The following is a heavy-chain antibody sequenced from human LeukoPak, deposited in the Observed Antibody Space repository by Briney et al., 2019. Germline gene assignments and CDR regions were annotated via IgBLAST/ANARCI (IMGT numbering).Heavy chain of an antibody. CDR2: IYPGDSDT. J-gene: IGHJ3*02. CDR1: GYSFTSYW. CDR3: ARLGDMVVVPAAILGDAFDI. Sequence: GESLKISCKGSGYSFTSYWIGWVRQMPGKGLEWMGIIYPGDSDTRYSPSFQGQVTISADKPISTAYLQWSSLKASDTAMYYCARLGDMVVVPAAILGDAFDIWGQGTMVTVSS. D-gene: IGHD2-2*01. V-gene: IGHV5-51*01.